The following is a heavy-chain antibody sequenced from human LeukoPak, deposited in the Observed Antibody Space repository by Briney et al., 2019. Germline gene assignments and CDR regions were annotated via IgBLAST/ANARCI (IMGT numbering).Heavy chain of an antibody. CDR2: ISGTGGST. Sequence: SGGSLRLSCAASGFTFSSYPMNWVRQSPERGLEWISAISGTGGSTSYADSLKGRFTISRDNSKNTLYLRMSSLTAEDTAVYYCAKECGRDYDDRAFDIWGQGTMVTVSS. CDR3: AKECGRDYDDRAFDI. J-gene: IGHJ3*02. CDR1: GFTFSSYP. V-gene: IGHV3-23*01. D-gene: IGHD3-22*01.